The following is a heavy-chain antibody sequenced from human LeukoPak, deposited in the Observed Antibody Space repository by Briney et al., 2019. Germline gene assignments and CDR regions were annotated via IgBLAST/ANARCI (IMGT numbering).Heavy chain of an antibody. CDR1: GYTFSSYG. V-gene: IGHV1-18*01. D-gene: IGHD2-2*01. Sequence: ASVKVSCKASGYTFSSYGITWVREAPGQGPEWMGWISGSTGSTHYAQTVQGRVTMTTDTSTGTAYMELRSLRSDDTAVYYCARVGRDCSDTSCYWADWFDPRGQGTLVIVSS. J-gene: IGHJ5*02. CDR3: ARVGRDCSDTSCYWADWFDP. CDR2: ISGSTGST.